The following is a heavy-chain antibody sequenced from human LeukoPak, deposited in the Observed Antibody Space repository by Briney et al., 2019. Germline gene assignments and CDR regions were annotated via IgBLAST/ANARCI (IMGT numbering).Heavy chain of an antibody. Sequence: ASVKVSCKTSGYIFSTYAMIWVRQAPGQGLELMGWINTNTGNPTYAQGFTGRFVFSLDTSVSTAYPQITNLKAEDTAVYYCARDYTLTLGTTTYFQHWGQGTLVTVSS. CDR1: GYIFSTYA. J-gene: IGHJ1*01. V-gene: IGHV7-4-1*02. CDR3: ARDYTLTLGTTTYFQH. D-gene: IGHD1-7*01. CDR2: INTNTGNP.